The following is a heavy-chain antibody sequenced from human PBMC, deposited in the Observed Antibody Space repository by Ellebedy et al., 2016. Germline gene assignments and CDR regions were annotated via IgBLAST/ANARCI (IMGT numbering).Heavy chain of an antibody. CDR1: GFTFSSYW. Sequence: GESLKISXAASGFTFSSYWMSWVRQAPGKGLEWVANIKQDGSEKYYVDSVKGRFTISRDNAKNSLYLQMNSLRAEDTAVYYCARARYSGSYYDYWGQGTTVTVSS. J-gene: IGHJ4*03. D-gene: IGHD1-26*01. CDR3: ARARYSGSYYDY. V-gene: IGHV3-7*03. CDR2: IKQDGSEK.